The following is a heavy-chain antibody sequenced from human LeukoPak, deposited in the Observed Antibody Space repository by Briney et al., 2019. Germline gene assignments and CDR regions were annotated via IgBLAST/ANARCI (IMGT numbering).Heavy chain of an antibody. CDR1: GLTFSSYG. CDR3: ARDFYVGSKSYYIGY. J-gene: IGHJ4*01. V-gene: IGHV3-33*01. CDR2: IWYDGSNK. D-gene: IGHD3-10*01. Sequence: GGSLRLSCAASGLTFSSYGMHWVRQAPGKGLEWVAVIWYDGSNKYYADSVKGRFTISRDNSKNTLYLQMNSLRAEDTAVYYCARDFYVGSKSYYIGYWGHGTLVTVSS.